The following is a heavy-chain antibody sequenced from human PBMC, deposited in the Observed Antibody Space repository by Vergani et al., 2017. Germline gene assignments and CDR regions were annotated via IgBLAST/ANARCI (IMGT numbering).Heavy chain of an antibody. V-gene: IGHV1-46*03. Sequence: QVQLVQSGAEVKKPGASVKVSCQASGYTFTSYYMHWVRQAPGQGLEWMGIINPSGGSTSYAQKFKGRVTMTRDTSTSTVYMELSSLRSEDTDVYYCARQEVLFNAFDIWGQGTMVTVSS. D-gene: IGHD3-16*01. J-gene: IGHJ3*02. CDR3: ARQEVLFNAFDI. CDR2: INPSGGST. CDR1: GYTFTSYY.